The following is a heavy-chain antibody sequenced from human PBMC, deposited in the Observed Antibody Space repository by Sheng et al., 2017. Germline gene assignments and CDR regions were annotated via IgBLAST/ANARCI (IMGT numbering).Heavy chain of an antibody. D-gene: IGHD3-10*01. J-gene: IGHJ5*02. CDR3: AKGYSDASGSYYHGLDWFDP. CDR1: GFTFSSYD. CDR2: ISYDGSNK. V-gene: IGHV3-30*18. Sequence: QVQLVESGGGVVQPGRSLRLSCAASGFTFSSYDIHWVRQAPGKGLEWVAFISYDGSNKYYADSVKGRFTISRDNSKNTLYLQMNSLRAEDTAVYYCAKGYSDASGSYYHGLDWFDPWGQGTLVTV.